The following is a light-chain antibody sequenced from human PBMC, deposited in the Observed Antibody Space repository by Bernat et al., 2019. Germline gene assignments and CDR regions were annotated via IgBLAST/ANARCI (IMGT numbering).Light chain of an antibody. CDR1: HSLLHSDGYTC. CDR3: MQRIAFPPT. CDR2: GGS. V-gene: IGKV2-40*01. Sequence: DVVMTQTPLSLPVAPGEPASISCRSSHSLLHSDGYTCLDWYLQKPGQSPHLLIYGGSNRASGVPDRFSGSGSGTDFTLKISKVEAEDVGIYYCMQRIAFPPTFGGGTKVERK. J-gene: IGKJ4*01.